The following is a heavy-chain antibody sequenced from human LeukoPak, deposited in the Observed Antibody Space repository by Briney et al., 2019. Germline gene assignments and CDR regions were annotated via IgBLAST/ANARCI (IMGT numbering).Heavy chain of an antibody. Sequence: SETLSLTCAVSGGSISSSSYYWGWIRQPPGKGLEWIGSIYYSGSTYYNPSLKSRVTISVDTSKNQFSLKLSSVTAADTAVYYCARDLNYGDPTYYWGQGTLVTVSS. D-gene: IGHD4-17*01. CDR2: IYYSGST. V-gene: IGHV4-39*07. CDR1: GGSISSSSYY. J-gene: IGHJ4*02. CDR3: ARDLNYGDPTYY.